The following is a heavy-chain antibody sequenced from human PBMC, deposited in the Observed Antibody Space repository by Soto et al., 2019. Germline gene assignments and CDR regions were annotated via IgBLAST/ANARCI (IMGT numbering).Heavy chain of an antibody. CDR2: ISSSTNTI. D-gene: IGHD3-22*01. J-gene: IGHJ4*02. V-gene: IGHV3-11*01. CDR3: ARAAPLTTSXYYYDSSSRYYVRPIDY. Sequence: NPGGSLRLSCAASGFTFSYSYMGWIRQGPGKGLEWVSYISSSTNTISYADSVKGRFTISRDNAKNSLYLQMDSLRAEDTAVYYCARAAPLTTSXYYYDSSSRYYVRPIDYWGQGTLVTVSS. CDR1: GFTFSYSY.